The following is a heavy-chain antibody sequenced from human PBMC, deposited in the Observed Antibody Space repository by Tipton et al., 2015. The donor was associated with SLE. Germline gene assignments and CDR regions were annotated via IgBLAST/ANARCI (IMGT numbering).Heavy chain of an antibody. CDR2: IRYDGGDK. V-gene: IGHV3-30*02. J-gene: IGHJ4*02. D-gene: IGHD3-3*01. CDR3: AKDSGDYDSWSGYFDS. CDR1: GFTFSTYG. Sequence: SLRLSCAASGFTFSTYGMHWVRQAPGKGLEWVAFIRYDGGDKYYADSVKGRVTLSRDNSKNTVHVQMNSLRAEDTAVYYCAKDSGDYDSWSGYFDSWGQGTLVTVSS.